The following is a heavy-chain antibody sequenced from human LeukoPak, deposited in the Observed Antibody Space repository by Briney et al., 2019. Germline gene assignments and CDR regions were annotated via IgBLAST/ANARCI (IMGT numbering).Heavy chain of an antibody. J-gene: IGHJ4*02. CDR2: VSGSGGTT. CDR3: AKDRAGTPWAD. CDR1: GFTFSSYA. D-gene: IGHD1-1*01. V-gene: IGHV3-23*01. Sequence: GGSLRLSCAASGFTFSSYAMSWVRQAPGKGLEWVSAVSGSGGTTYYADSVKGRFTISRDNSKNTLYLEMNSLRAEDTAVYYCAKDRAGTPWADWGQGTLVTVSS.